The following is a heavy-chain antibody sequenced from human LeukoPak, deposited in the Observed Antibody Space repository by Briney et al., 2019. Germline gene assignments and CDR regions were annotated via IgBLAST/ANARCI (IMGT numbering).Heavy chain of an antibody. CDR2: IYYSGST. J-gene: IGHJ4*02. D-gene: IGHD2-15*01. CDR3: ARDVGGKDDY. CDR1: GGSISSGGYY. Sequence: SETLSLTCTVSGGSISSGGYYWSWIRQPPGKGLEWIGYIYYSGSTNYNPSLKSRVTISVDTSKNQFSLKLSSVTAADTAVYYCARDVGGKDDYWGQGTLVTVSS. V-gene: IGHV4-61*08.